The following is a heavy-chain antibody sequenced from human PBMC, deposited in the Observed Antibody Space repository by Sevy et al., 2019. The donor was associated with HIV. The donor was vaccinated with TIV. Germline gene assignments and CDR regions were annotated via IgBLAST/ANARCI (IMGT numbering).Heavy chain of an antibody. D-gene: IGHD2-21*02. Sequence: ASVKVSCKVSGGSFNNYIFTWVRQAPGQGLEWMGDIIPFFPTPNHAQKVQGRLTITADELTSTAYMELISLRYDDTAVYYCARVISCGGDCYYFDDWGQGTLVTVSS. J-gene: IGHJ4*02. CDR2: IIPFFPTP. CDR3: ARVISCGGDCYYFDD. V-gene: IGHV1-69*13. CDR1: GGSFNNYI.